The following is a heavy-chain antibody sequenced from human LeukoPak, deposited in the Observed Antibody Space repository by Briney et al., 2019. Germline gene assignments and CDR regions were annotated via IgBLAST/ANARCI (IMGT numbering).Heavy chain of an antibody. Sequence: ASVKVSCKASGYTFTSYGISWVRQAPGQGLEWMGWISAYNGNTNYAQKLQGRVTMTTDTSTSTAYMELRCLRSDDTAVYYCARFKFDYGDYVPGPMDVWGKGTTVTISS. CDR2: ISAYNGNT. J-gene: IGHJ6*03. V-gene: IGHV1-18*01. CDR3: ARFKFDYGDYVPGPMDV. D-gene: IGHD4-17*01. CDR1: GYTFTSYG.